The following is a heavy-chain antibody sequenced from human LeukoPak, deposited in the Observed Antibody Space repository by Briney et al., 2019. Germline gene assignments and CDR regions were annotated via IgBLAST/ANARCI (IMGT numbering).Heavy chain of an antibody. V-gene: IGHV6-1*01. Sequence: SQTLSLTCAISGDSVSINSVTWNWIRQSPSRGLEWLGRTYSRSTWYNDYAVSVRGRITVNPDTSKNQFSLHLNSVTPEDTAVYYCARRLTQYDCFDPWGQGILVTVSS. J-gene: IGHJ5*02. CDR2: TYSRSTWYN. D-gene: IGHD2-2*01. CDR1: GDSVSINSVT. CDR3: ARRLTQYDCFDP.